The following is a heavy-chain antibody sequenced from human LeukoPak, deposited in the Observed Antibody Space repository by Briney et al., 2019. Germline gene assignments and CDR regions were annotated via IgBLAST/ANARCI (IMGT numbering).Heavy chain of an antibody. CDR3: AREDYSSSWYSSYYYYYYGMDV. V-gene: IGHV1-69*13. J-gene: IGHJ6*02. D-gene: IGHD6-13*01. CDR2: IIPIFGTA. Sequence: ASVKVSCKASGGTFSSYAISWVRQAPGQGLEWMGGIIPIFGTANYAQKFQGRVTITADEYTSTAYMELSRLRSEDTAVYYCAREDYSSSWYSSYYYYYYGMDVWGQGTTVTVSS. CDR1: GGTFSSYA.